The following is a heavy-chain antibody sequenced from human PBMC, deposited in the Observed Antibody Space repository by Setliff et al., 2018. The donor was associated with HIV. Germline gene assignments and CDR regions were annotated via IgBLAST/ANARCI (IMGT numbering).Heavy chain of an antibody. CDR3: ARGPAPGTGGAGVEYLDY. V-gene: IGHV4-34*01. Sequence: GSLRLSCAASGFTFSGYGMNWVRQAPGKGLEWIGEINHSGSTNYNPSLKSRVSISVDTSKNQFSLNVNSVTAADTAVYYCARGPAPGTGGAGVEYLDYWGQGTLVTVSS. CDR2: INHSGST. J-gene: IGHJ4*02. CDR1: GFTFSGYG. D-gene: IGHD6-13*01.